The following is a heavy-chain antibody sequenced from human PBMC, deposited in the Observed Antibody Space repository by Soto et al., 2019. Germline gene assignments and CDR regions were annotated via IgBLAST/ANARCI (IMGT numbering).Heavy chain of an antibody. V-gene: IGHV2-5*02. D-gene: IGHD3-16*01. J-gene: IGHJ5*02. CDR1: GFSLSTIGVG. CDR3: AHSLYDYVWGTNWFDP. Sequence: QITLKESGPTLVKPTQTLTLTCTFSGFSLSTIGVGVGWIRQPPGKALEWLAPIYWDDDKRYSPSLKSRPTIXXDTSKNQVVLTMTNMDPVDTATYYCAHSLYDYVWGTNWFDPWGQGTLVTVSS. CDR2: IYWDDDK.